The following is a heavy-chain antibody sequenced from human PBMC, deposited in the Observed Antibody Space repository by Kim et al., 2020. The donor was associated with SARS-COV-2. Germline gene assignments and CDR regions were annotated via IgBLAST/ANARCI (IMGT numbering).Heavy chain of an antibody. CDR3: TRAPF. V-gene: IGHV3-74*01. CDR1: GFSFSEWW. Sequence: GGSLRLSCAASGFSFSEWWMDWVRQAPGKGPEWVARIDNDGTTTLYADYVKGRFTISRDNSKNTLYLQMTGLRADDTGVYYCTRAPFWGQGTRVTASS. J-gene: IGHJ4*02. CDR2: IDNDGTTT.